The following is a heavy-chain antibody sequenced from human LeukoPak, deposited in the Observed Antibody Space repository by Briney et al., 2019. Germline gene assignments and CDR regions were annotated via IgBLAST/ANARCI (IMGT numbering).Heavy chain of an antibody. J-gene: IGHJ4*02. CDR1: GFTFSSYG. CDR3: AKGGGDNAIGDY. Sequence: PGGSLRLSCAASGFTFSSYGMHWVRQAPGKGLEWVAVISYDGSNKYYADSVKGRFTISRDNSKNTLYLQMNSLRAEDTAVYYCAKGGGDNAIGDYWGQGTLVTVSS. CDR2: ISYDGSNK. V-gene: IGHV3-30*18. D-gene: IGHD2-21*02.